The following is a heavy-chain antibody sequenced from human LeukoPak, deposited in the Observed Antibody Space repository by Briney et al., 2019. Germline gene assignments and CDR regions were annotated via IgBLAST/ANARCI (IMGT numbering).Heavy chain of an antibody. D-gene: IGHD4-17*01. V-gene: IGHV3-23*01. CDR1: GFTFSSYA. CDR3: AKDEVTVTTGLYYFDY. Sequence: GGSLRLSCAASGFTFSSYAMSWVRQAPGKGLEWVSAISGSGGSTYHADSVKGRFTISRDNSKNTLYLQMNSLRAEDTAVYYCAKDEVTVTTGLYYFDYWGQGTLVTVSS. CDR2: ISGSGGST. J-gene: IGHJ4*02.